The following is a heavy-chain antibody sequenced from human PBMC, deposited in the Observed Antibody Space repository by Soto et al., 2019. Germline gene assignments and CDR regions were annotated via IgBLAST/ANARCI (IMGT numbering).Heavy chain of an antibody. J-gene: IGHJ4*02. Sequence: TLKESGPTLVKPTQTLTLTCTFSGFSLSTSGVGLGWIRQPPGKALEWLALIYWDDDKRYSPSLKSRLTITKGTSKNQVVLTMTNMDPVDTATYYCAHSLIPNWGSRGAFDYWGQGTLVTVSS. CDR3: AHSLIPNWGSRGAFDY. CDR1: GFSLSTSGVG. D-gene: IGHD7-27*01. V-gene: IGHV2-5*02. CDR2: IYWDDDK.